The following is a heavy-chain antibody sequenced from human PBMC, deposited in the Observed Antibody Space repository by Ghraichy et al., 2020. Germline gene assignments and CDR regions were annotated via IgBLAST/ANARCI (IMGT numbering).Heavy chain of an antibody. CDR1: GFTFSNAW. V-gene: IGHV3-15*07. Sequence: GGSLRLSCAASGFTFSNAWMNWVRQAPGKGLEWVGRIKSKTDGGTTDYAAPVKGRFTISRDDSKNTLYQQMNSLKTEDTAVYYCTTGSDYGDYLGGSDRGQGTLVTVSS. D-gene: IGHD4-17*01. CDR2: IKSKTDGGTT. J-gene: IGHJ4*02. CDR3: TTGSDYGDYLGGSD.